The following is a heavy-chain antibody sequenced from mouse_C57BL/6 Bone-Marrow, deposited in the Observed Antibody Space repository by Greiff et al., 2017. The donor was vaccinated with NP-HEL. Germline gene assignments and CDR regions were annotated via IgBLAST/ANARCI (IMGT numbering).Heavy chain of an antibody. D-gene: IGHD4-1*01. J-gene: IGHJ3*01. Sequence: EVKLQESGGGLVKPGGSLKLSCAASGFTFSSYAMSWVRQTPEKRLEWVATISDGGSYTYYPDNVKGRFTISRDNAKNNLYLQMSHLKSEDTAMYYCARGGWDPSYWGQGTLVTVSA. CDR3: ARGGWDPSY. CDR2: ISDGGSYT. V-gene: IGHV5-4*03. CDR1: GFTFSSYA.